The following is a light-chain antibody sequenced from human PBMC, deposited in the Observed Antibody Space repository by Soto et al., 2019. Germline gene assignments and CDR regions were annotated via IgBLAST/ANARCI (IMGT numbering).Light chain of an antibody. J-gene: IGLJ1*01. Sequence: QSVLTQPRSVSGSPGQSVTISCTGSSTDVGTYNYVSWYQHQPGKAPKVLIYDVNKRPSGVPDRFSGSKSGNTASLTISGLQAEDEADYYCCSYAGTYIYVFGGGTXVTVL. V-gene: IGLV2-11*01. CDR3: CSYAGTYIYV. CDR1: STDVGTYNY. CDR2: DVN.